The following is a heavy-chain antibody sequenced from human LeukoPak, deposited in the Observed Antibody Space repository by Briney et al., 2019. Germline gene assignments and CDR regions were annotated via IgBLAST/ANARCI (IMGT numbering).Heavy chain of an antibody. CDR3: ARVYYYGSGSYGPFDY. CDR2: ISAYNGNT. V-gene: IGHV1-18*01. J-gene: IGHJ4*02. D-gene: IGHD3-10*01. Sequence: ASVKVSCKASGYTFTSYGIGWVRQAPGQGLEWMGWISAYNGNTNYAQKLQGRVTMTTDTSTSTAYMELRSLRSDDTAVYYCARVYYYGSGSYGPFDYWGQGTLVTVSS. CDR1: GYTFTSYG.